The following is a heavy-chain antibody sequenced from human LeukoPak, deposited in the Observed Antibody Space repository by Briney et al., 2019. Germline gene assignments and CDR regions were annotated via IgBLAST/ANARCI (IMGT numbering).Heavy chain of an antibody. CDR2: INPNSGGT. J-gene: IGHJ6*03. D-gene: IGHD1-26*01. Sequence: ASVKVSCKASGYTFTGYYMHWVRQAPGQGLEWMGWINPNSGGTNYAQKFQGGVTMTRDTSISTAYMELSRLRSDDTAVYYCARDQEWELLGYYYYYMDVWGKGTTVTVSS. CDR3: ARDQEWELLGYYYYYMDV. CDR1: GYTFTGYY. V-gene: IGHV1-2*02.